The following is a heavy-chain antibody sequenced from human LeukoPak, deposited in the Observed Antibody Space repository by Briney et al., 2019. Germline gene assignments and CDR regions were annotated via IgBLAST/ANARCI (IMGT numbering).Heavy chain of an antibody. V-gene: IGHV4-34*01. Sequence: SETLSLTCAVYGGSFSGYYWSWIRQPPGKGLEWIGEINHSGSTNYNPSLKSRVTISVDTSKNQFSLKLSSVTATDTAVYYCARGNNVLLWFGELFRDYFDYWGQGTLVTVSS. J-gene: IGHJ4*02. D-gene: IGHD3-10*01. CDR2: INHSGST. CDR3: ARGNNVLLWFGELFRDYFDY. CDR1: GGSFSGYY.